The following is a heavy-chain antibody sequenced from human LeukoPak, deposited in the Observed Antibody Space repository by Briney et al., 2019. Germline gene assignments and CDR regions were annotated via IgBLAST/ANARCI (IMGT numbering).Heavy chain of an antibody. CDR1: GGSISSYY. D-gene: IGHD3-22*01. J-gene: IGHJ4*02. Sequence: PSETLSLTCTVSGGSISSYYWSWIRQPPGKGLEWIGEINHSGSTNYNPSLKSRVTISVDTSKNQFSLKLSSVTAADTAAYYCASPPYYYDSSGYYPRGGDYWGQGTLVTVSS. CDR3: ASPPYYYDSSGYYPRGGDY. V-gene: IGHV4-34*01. CDR2: INHSGST.